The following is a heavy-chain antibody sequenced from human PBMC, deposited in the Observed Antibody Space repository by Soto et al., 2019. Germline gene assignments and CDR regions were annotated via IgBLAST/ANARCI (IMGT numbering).Heavy chain of an antibody. V-gene: IGHV4-34*01. J-gene: IGHJ5*02. CDR2: VNHSGEA. Sequence: SETLSLTCGVYGGSFRNYYWIWVRQPPGKGLEWIGEVNHSGEATYNPSLQSRITISLDTSNNEFSLEMTSVTAADTAMYFCTRAEPFTRSWFEPWGQGTQVTGSS. CDR1: GGSFRNYY. CDR3: TRAEPFTRSWFEP.